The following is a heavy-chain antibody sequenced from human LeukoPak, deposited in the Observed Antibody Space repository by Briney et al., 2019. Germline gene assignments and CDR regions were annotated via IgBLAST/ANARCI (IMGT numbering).Heavy chain of an antibody. Sequence: GGSLRLSCVASGFTFNYYSMNWARQAPGKGLEWISYIRSRDGTVFYADSVEGRFTISTDTAKTSLFLQMNGLSADDTAVYYCVRDQAYAFDIWGQGTMVTVSS. CDR1: GFTFNYYS. J-gene: IGHJ3*02. CDR2: IRSRDGTV. V-gene: IGHV3-48*01. CDR3: VRDQAYAFDI.